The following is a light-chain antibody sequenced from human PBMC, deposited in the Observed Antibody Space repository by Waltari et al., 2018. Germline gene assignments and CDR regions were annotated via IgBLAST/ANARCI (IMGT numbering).Light chain of an antibody. Sequence: QSALTQPASVSGSPGQSITITCTGTSADIGGFDYVSWYQQRPGKAPKLIIFEVSNRASVMSNRFSGSKSGSTASLTISGLQTEDDSDYYCSSYSTTSTLVVFGGGTKVTVL. J-gene: IGLJ2*01. CDR1: SADIGGFDY. CDR2: EVS. CDR3: SSYSTTSTLVV. V-gene: IGLV2-14*01.